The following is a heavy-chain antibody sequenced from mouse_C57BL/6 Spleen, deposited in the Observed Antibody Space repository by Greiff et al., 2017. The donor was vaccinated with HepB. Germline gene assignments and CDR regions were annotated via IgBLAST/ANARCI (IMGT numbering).Heavy chain of an antibody. Sequence: DVKLQESGPGLVKPSQSLSLTCSVTGYSITSGYYWNWIRQFPGNKLEWMGYISYDGSNNYNPSLKNRISITRDTSKNQFFLKLNSVTTEDTATYYCARDDDGYDYWGQGTTLTVSS. J-gene: IGHJ2*01. CDR1: GYSITSGYY. V-gene: IGHV3-6*01. D-gene: IGHD2-3*01. CDR2: ISYDGSN. CDR3: ARDDDGYDY.